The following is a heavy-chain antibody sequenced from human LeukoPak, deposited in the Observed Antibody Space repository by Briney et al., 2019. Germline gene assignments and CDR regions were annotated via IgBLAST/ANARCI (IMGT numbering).Heavy chain of an antibody. V-gene: IGHV3-48*01. CDR3: ARDREASDDFNWFDP. Sequence: GGSLRLSCAASGFTFNSYSMNWVRQAPGKGLEWVSYISSRSTTIYYADSVKGRFTISRDNAKNSLYLQMNSLRAEDTAVYYCARDREASDDFNWFDPWGQGTLVTVSS. J-gene: IGHJ5*02. D-gene: IGHD3/OR15-3a*01. CDR2: ISSRSTTI. CDR1: GFTFNSYS.